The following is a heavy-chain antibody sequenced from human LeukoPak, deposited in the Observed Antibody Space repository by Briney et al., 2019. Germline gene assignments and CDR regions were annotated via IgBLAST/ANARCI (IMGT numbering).Heavy chain of an antibody. Sequence: ASVKVSCKASGYTFTSYAMNWVRQAPGQGLEWMGWINTNTGNPTYAQSFTGRFVFSLDTSVSTAYLQISSLKAEDTAVYYCAGGYCSSTSCYTGGFDPWGQGTLVTVSS. CDR3: AGGYCSSTSCYTGGFDP. CDR2: INTNTGNP. D-gene: IGHD2-2*02. CDR1: GYTFTSYA. J-gene: IGHJ5*02. V-gene: IGHV7-4-1*02.